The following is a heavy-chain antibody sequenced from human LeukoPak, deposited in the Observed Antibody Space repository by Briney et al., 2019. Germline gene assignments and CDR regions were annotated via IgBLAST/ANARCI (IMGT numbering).Heavy chain of an antibody. Sequence: GGSLRLSCAASGFTFSSYAMSWVRQAPGKGLEWVSDISGSGGSPYYADSVKGRFTISRDNSKNTLYLQMNSLRAEDTAVYYCAKDLFYGSGSYYTLGFDYWGQGTLVTVSS. V-gene: IGHV3-23*01. CDR3: AKDLFYGSGSYYTLGFDY. CDR2: ISGSGGSP. J-gene: IGHJ4*02. CDR1: GFTFSSYA. D-gene: IGHD3-10*01.